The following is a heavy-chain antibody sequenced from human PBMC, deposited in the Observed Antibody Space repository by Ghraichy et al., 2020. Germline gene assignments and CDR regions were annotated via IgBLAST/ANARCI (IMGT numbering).Heavy chain of an antibody. CDR2: IYYSGST. CDR1: GGSISSYY. Sequence: ESLNLSCTVSGGSISSYYWSWIRQPPGKGLEWIGNIYYSGSTNYNPSLKSRVTISLDTSKNQFSLRLSSVTAADTAVYYCPRGLGRGWFDPWGQGTLVTVSS. CDR3: PRGLGRGWFDP. D-gene: IGHD1-26*01. V-gene: IGHV4-59*01. J-gene: IGHJ5*02.